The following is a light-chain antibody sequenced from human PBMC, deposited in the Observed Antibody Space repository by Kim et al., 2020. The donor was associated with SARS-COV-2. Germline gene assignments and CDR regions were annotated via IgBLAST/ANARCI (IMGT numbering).Light chain of an antibody. V-gene: IGKV1-39*01. J-gene: IGKJ2*01. CDR2: AAS. Sequence: DIQMTQSPSSLSASVGDRVTITCRASQSISSYLNWYQQKPGKAPKLLIYAASSLQSGVPSRFSGSGSGTDFTLTISSLQPEDFATYYCQQYNFYPFTFGQGTKLEI. CDR1: QSISSY. CDR3: QQYNFYPFT.